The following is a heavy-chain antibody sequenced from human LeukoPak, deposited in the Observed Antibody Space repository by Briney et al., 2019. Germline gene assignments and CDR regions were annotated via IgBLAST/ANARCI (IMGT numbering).Heavy chain of an antibody. V-gene: IGHV3-15*01. Sequence: GGSLRLSCAASGFSLSEAWMSWVRQAPGKGLECVGRMKPRGTTEDGAPMNDRFIVSRDDSKNTLYLQMNSLKAEDTGLYYCSQLSRGYWGQGAQVTVSS. CDR1: GFSLSEAW. CDR3: SQLSRGY. D-gene: IGHD2-15*01. J-gene: IGHJ4*02. CDR2: MKPRGTT.